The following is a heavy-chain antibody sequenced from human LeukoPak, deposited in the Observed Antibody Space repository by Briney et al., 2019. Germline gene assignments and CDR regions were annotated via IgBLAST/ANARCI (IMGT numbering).Heavy chain of an antibody. CDR2: ISSSSSYI. D-gene: IGHD3-3*01. CDR1: GFTFSSYS. CDR3: ARDMTIFGVVLPYYFDY. V-gene: IGHV3-21*01. J-gene: IGHJ4*02. Sequence: GGSLRLSCAASGFTFSSYSMNWVRQAPGKGLEWVSSISSSSSYIYYADSVKGRFTISRDNAKNSLYLQMNSLRAEDTAVYYCARDMTIFGVVLPYYFDYWGQGTLVTVSS.